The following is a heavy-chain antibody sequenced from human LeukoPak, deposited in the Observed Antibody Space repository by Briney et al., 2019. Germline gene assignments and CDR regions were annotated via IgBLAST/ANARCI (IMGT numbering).Heavy chain of an antibody. V-gene: IGHV3-11*01. D-gene: IGHD1-7*01. CDR2: ISSSAVTM. CDR3: ARANNWNYPYYFDY. J-gene: IGHJ4*02. CDR1: GFTFSNYY. Sequence: GGSLRLSCEASGFTFSNYYMSWIRQAPGKGLEWISYISSSAVTMYYADSVKGRFTISRDNAMKTLSLQMDSLRVEDTVVYYCARANNWNYPYYFDYWGQGILVSVSS.